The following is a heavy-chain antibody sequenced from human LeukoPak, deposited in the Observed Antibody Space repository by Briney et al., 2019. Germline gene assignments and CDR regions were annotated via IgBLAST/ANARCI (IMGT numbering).Heavy chain of an antibody. D-gene: IGHD1-7*01. Sequence: SETLFLTYTVSGGPVSSYYWSWIPQPPGKGLEWIRYICYSGRPNYIPSLKSRVIISVDTSKNQFSLKLGFVTAADTAVYYCARGTANMAHDAFDIWGQGTMVTVSS. CDR2: ICYSGRP. CDR3: ARGTANMAHDAFDI. V-gene: IGHV4-59*02. CDR1: GGPVSSYY. J-gene: IGHJ3*02.